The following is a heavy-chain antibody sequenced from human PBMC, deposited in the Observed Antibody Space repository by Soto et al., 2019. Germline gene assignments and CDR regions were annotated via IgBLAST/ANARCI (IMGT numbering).Heavy chain of an antibody. CDR2: IYYSGST. J-gene: IGHJ6*02. D-gene: IGHD2-2*02. CDR3: ASHILVVPAAIDYYYGMDV. CDR1: GGSISSSSYY. V-gene: IGHV4-39*01. Sequence: SETLSLTCTVSGGSISSSSYYWGWIRQPPGKGLEWIGSIYYSGSTYYKPSLKSQVTISVDTSKNQFSLKLSSVTAADTAVYYCASHILVVPAAIDYYYGMDVWGQGTTVTVSS.